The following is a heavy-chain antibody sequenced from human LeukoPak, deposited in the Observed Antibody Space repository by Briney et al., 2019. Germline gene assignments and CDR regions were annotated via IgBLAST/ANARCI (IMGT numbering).Heavy chain of an antibody. CDR2: ISSSSNYI. CDR1: GFTFSSYT. J-gene: IGHJ6*03. V-gene: IGHV3-21*01. CDR3: ARSNSYYYYMDV. Sequence: PGGSLRLSCAASGFTFSSYTMNWVRQAPGKGLEWVSSISSSSNYIYYADSVKGRFTISRDNAKNSLYLQMNSLRAEDTAVYYCARSNSYYYYMDVWGKGTTVTVSS.